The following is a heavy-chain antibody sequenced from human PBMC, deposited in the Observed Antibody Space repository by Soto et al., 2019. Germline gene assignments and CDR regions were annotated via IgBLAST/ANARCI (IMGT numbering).Heavy chain of an antibody. Sequence: PSETLYLTCSVSGDSITTNGYYWGWIRQPPGKGLQWIGNVYWTGSTFSHPSLTSRVFISVDTSKNEFSLRLTSVTAADTAVYYCARYHYTYGLFVDYWGPGTLVTVSS. CDR1: GDSITTNGYY. CDR3: ARYHYTYGLFVDY. D-gene: IGHD5-12*01. V-gene: IGHV4-39*01. J-gene: IGHJ4*02. CDR2: VYWTGST.